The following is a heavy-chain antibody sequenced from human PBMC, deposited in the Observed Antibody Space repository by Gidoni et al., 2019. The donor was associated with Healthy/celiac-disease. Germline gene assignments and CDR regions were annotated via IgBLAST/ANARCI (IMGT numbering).Heavy chain of an antibody. D-gene: IGHD6-19*01. CDR3: ARTPGIAVADTTGLFDY. Sequence: GLEWIGEINHSGSTNYNPSLKSRVTISVDTSKNQFSLKLSSVTAADTAVYYCARTPGIAVADTTGLFDYWGQGTLVTVSS. V-gene: IGHV4-34*01. CDR2: INHSGST. J-gene: IGHJ4*02.